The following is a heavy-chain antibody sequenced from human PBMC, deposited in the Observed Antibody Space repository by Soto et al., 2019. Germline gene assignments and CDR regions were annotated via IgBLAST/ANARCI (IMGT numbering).Heavy chain of an antibody. Sequence: GGSLRLSCAASGFTFSSYDMHWVRQATGKGLEWVSAIGTAGDTYYPGSVKGRFTISRENAKNSLYLQMNSLRAEDTAVYYCARIPGDGYYGMDVWGQGTTVTVSS. J-gene: IGHJ6*02. CDR2: IGTAGDT. CDR1: GFTFSSYD. D-gene: IGHD2-21*02. V-gene: IGHV3-13*01. CDR3: ARIPGDGYYGMDV.